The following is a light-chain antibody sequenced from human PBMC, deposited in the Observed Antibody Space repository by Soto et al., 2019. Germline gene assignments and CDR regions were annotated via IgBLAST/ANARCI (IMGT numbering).Light chain of an antibody. V-gene: IGKV3-20*01. CDR2: GAS. CDR1: QSVSSNY. Sequence: EIVLTQSPGTLSLSPLESATLSCSASQSVSSNYLAWYQQRVGQAPRLLIYGASSRATGVPDRFSGSGSGTDFTLAISRLEPEDFAVYFCQQYGTSPWTFGQETKVEIK. J-gene: IGKJ1*01. CDR3: QQYGTSPWT.